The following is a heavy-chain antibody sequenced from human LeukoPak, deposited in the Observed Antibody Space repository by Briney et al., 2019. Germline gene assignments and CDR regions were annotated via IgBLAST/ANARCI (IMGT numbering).Heavy chain of an antibody. CDR1: AGSICNSY. V-gene: IGHV4-59*07. Sequence: PSDTLSLTCAVSAGSICNSYCSWARQPPGKGLEFIGYISTGGDINYSPSLRSRATMSINPSNNQLSLTLTSVTTADTAVYFCVRGPGRGYDLVPWGQGSLVTVSS. J-gene: IGHJ5*02. D-gene: IGHD3-22*01. CDR2: ISTGGDI. CDR3: VRGPGRGYDLVP.